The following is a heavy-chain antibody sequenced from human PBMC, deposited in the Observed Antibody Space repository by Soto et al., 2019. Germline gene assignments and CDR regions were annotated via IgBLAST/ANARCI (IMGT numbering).Heavy chain of an antibody. CDR3: ARDGGGYSGYDAFDY. CDR1: GFTFSSYA. J-gene: IGHJ4*02. V-gene: IGHV3-30-3*01. CDR2: ISYDGSNK. Sequence: PGGSLRLSCAASGFTFSSYAMHWVRQAPGKGLEWVAVISYDGSNKYYADSVKGRFTISRDNSKNTLYLQMNSLRAEDTAVYYCARDGGGYSGYDAFDYWGQGTLVTVSS. D-gene: IGHD5-12*01.